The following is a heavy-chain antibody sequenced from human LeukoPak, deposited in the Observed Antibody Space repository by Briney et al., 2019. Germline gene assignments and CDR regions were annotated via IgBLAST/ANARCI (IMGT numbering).Heavy chain of an antibody. CDR3: AKIYGSTSCYPSWMLCPDDAFDI. V-gene: IGHV3-23*01. CDR2: ICGWCVSP. J-gene: IGHJ3*02. Sequence: PGVSLSLFCAPWGLPLSSHPMIGAPRAPEEGRVWLSAICGWCVSPYYADSVKGRFTISRDNSKNTLYLTMNSLRAEDTAVYYCAKIYGSTSCYPSWMLCPDDAFDIWGQGTMVSVSS. D-gene: IGHD2-2*01. CDR1: GLPLSSHP.